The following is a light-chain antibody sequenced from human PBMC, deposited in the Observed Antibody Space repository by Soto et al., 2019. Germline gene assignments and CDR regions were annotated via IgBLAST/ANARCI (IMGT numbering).Light chain of an antibody. CDR1: QSLSSN. V-gene: IGKV3-15*01. J-gene: IGKJ5*01. CDR2: GAS. Sequence: EIVMTQSPATLSASPGGRATLSCRASQSLSSNLAWYQQKPGQAPRLLIYGASTRASGIPARFSGSGSGTDFTLSITSLQPEDFATYYCQQSYGTPITFGQGTRLEIK. CDR3: QQSYGTPIT.